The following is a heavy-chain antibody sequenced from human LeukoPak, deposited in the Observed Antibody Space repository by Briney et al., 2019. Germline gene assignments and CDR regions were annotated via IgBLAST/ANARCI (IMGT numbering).Heavy chain of an antibody. J-gene: IGHJ6*02. Sequence: EASLRLSCAASGFTFSSYAMSWVRQAPGKGLEWVSAISGSGGSTYYADSVKGRFTISRDNSKNTLYLQMNSLRAEDTAVYYCATSGCSSTSCPNYGMDVWGQGTTVTVSS. CDR3: ATSGCSSTSCPNYGMDV. V-gene: IGHV3-23*01. CDR2: ISGSGGST. D-gene: IGHD2-2*01. CDR1: GFTFSSYA.